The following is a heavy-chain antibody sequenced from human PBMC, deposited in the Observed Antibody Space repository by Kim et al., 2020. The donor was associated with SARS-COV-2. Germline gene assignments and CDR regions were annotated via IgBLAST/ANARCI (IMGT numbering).Heavy chain of an antibody. D-gene: IGHD3-10*01. V-gene: IGHV1-69*13. Sequence: SVKVSCKASGGTFSSYAISWVRQAPGQGLEWMGGIIPIFGTANYAQKFQGRVTITADESTSTAYMELSSLRSEDTAVYYCARDRQPHYYGSGSYYGYWGQGTLVTVSS. CDR2: IIPIFGTA. J-gene: IGHJ4*02. CDR3: ARDRQPHYYGSGSYYGY. CDR1: GGTFSSYA.